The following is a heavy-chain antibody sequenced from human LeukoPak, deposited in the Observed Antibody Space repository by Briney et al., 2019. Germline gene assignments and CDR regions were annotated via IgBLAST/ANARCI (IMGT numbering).Heavy chain of an antibody. Sequence: GGSLRLSCAASGFTVSSNYMSWVRLAPGKGLEWVSVIYSGGSTYYADSVKGRFTISRDNSKNTLYLQMNSLRAEDTAVYYCARANDYYDSSGYYTTDLYYFDYWGQGTLVTVSS. D-gene: IGHD3-22*01. V-gene: IGHV3-66*01. J-gene: IGHJ4*02. CDR3: ARANDYYDSSGYYTTDLYYFDY. CDR2: IYSGGST. CDR1: GFTVSSNY.